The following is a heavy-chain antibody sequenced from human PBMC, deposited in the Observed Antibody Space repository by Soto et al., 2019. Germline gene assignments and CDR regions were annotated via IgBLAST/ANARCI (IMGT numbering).Heavy chain of an antibody. CDR2: IYYSGST. V-gene: IGHV4-31*03. Sequence: SETLSLTCTVSGGSISSGGYYWSWIRQHPGKGLEWIGYIYYSGSTYYNTSLKSRVTISVDTSKNQFSLKLSSVTAADTAVYYCAREHFEIAVAGPGWFDPWGQGTLVTGSA. D-gene: IGHD6-19*01. CDR3: AREHFEIAVAGPGWFDP. J-gene: IGHJ5*02. CDR1: GGSISSGGYY.